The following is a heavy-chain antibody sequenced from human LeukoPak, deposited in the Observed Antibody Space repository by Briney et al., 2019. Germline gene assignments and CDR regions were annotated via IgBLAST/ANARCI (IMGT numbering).Heavy chain of an antibody. J-gene: IGHJ4*02. D-gene: IGHD3-22*01. Sequence: PGGSLRLSCAASGFTFSDYYMSWIRQAPGKGLEWVSYISSSGSTIYYADSVKGRFTISRDNAKNSLYLQMNSLRAEDTAVYYCARDNHYDSSGYYYVSDFDYWGQGTLVTVSS. CDR3: ARDNHYDSSGYYYVSDFDY. V-gene: IGHV3-11*01. CDR2: ISSSGSTI. CDR1: GFTFSDYY.